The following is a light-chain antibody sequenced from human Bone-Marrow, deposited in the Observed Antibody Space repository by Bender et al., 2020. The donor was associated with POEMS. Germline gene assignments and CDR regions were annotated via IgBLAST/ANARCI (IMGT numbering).Light chain of an antibody. CDR3: TSYAGSSTLI. V-gene: IGLV2-23*02. J-gene: IGLJ2*01. CDR2: EVS. Sequence: QSALTQPASVSGSPGQSITISCTGTSSDVGSYELVSWYQQHPGKAPKLMIYEVSYRPSGISDRFSGSRSGNTASLTISGLQAEDEADYYCTSYAGSSTLIIGGGTKVTVL. CDR1: SSDVGSYEL.